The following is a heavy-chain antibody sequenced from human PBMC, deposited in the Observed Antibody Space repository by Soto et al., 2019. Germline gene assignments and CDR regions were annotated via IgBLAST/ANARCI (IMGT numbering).Heavy chain of an antibody. Sequence: GASVKVSCKASGGTFSSYAISWVRQAPGQGLEWMGGIIPIFGTANYAQKFQGRVTITADESTSTAYMELSSLRSEDTAVYYCASGKIAVAGIQNLYNWSDPWGQGTLVTVSS. J-gene: IGHJ5*02. D-gene: IGHD6-19*01. CDR3: ASGKIAVAGIQNLYNWSDP. V-gene: IGHV1-69*13. CDR1: GGTFSSYA. CDR2: IIPIFGTA.